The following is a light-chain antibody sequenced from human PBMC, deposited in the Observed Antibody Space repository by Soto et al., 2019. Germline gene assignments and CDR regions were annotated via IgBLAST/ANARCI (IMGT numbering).Light chain of an antibody. V-gene: IGLV2-8*01. CDR1: RSDVGGYNF. J-gene: IGLJ1*01. Sequence: QSALTQPPSASGSPGQSVTISCTGTRSDVGGYNFVSWYQHHPGKAPKLIIYEVNKRPSGVPDRFSGSKSGNTASLTVSGLQAEDEDDYYCNSYAGRNNYVFGTGTKLTVL. CDR3: NSYAGRNNYV. CDR2: EVN.